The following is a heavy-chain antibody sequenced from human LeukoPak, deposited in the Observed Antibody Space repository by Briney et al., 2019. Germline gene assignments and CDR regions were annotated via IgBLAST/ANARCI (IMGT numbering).Heavy chain of an antibody. CDR3: ARGSYCSTTSCYLGTWFDP. CDR2: INHSGST. Sequence: SETLSLTCAVYGGSFSGYYWSWIRQPPGKGLEWIGEINHSGSTNYNPSLKSRVTTPVDTSKNHFSLRLSSVTAADTAVYYCARGSYCSTTSCYLGTWFDPWGQGTLVIVSS. CDR1: GGSFSGYY. J-gene: IGHJ5*02. D-gene: IGHD2-2*01. V-gene: IGHV4-34*01.